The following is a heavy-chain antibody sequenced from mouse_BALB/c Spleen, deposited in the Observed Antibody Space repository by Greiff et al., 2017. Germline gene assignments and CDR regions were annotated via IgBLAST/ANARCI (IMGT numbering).Heavy chain of an antibody. CDR2: ISYSGST. CDR3: ARRLGLRLQYFDV. J-gene: IGHJ1*01. CDR1: GYSITSDYA. Sequence: EVKLVESGPGLVKPSQSLSLTCTVTGYSITSDYAWNWIRQFPGNKLEWMGYISYSGSTSYNPSLKSRISITRDTSKNQFFLQLNSVTTEDTATYYCARRLGLRLQYFDVWGAGTTVTVSS. D-gene: IGHD1-2*01. V-gene: IGHV3-2*02.